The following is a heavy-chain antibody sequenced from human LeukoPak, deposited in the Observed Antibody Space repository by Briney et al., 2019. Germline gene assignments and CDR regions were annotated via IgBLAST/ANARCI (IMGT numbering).Heavy chain of an antibody. Sequence: VQVSCKASGGTFSSYAISWVRQAPGQGLEWMGGIIPIFGTANYAQKFQGRVTITTDESTSTAYMELSSLRSEDTAVYYCAREVDYWFDPWGQGTLVTVSS. V-gene: IGHV1-69*13. CDR2: IIPIFGTA. D-gene: IGHD3-9*01. CDR3: AREVDYWFDP. CDR1: GGTFSSYA. J-gene: IGHJ5*02.